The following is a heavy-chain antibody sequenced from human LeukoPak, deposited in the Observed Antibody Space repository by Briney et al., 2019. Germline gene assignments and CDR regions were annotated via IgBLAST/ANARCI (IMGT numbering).Heavy chain of an antibody. CDR1: GSTFTRYY. Sequence: ASVKVSFKSSGSTFTRYYKHWVRQAPSQGLAWMGWINPNSGGTNNAQKFQGRLTMTRDTSFSTAYLQLSRPISDDTAVCYCARVVLVAALDPWGQGTLLSVSS. V-gene: IGHV1-2*02. CDR3: ARVVLVAALDP. D-gene: IGHD2-15*01. J-gene: IGHJ5*02. CDR2: INPNSGGT.